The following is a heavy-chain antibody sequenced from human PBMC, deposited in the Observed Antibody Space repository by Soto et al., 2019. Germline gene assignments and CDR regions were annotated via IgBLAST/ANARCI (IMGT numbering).Heavy chain of an antibody. V-gene: IGHV3-23*01. CDR3: AMRRCSGSYYYFDY. CDR2: ISSSTGNT. CDR1: GFTFSSYA. J-gene: IGHJ4*02. D-gene: IGHD3-10*02. Sequence: GGSLRLSCEASGFTFSSYAMTWVRQAPGKGLEWVSAISSSTGNTYYADSVKGRFTISRDNSKNTLYLQMNSLSTEDTAVYYCAMRRCSGSYYYFDYWGQGTLVTVSP.